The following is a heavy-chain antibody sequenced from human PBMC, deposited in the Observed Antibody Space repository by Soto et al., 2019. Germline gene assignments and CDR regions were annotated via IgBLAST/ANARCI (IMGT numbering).Heavy chain of an antibody. J-gene: IGHJ3*02. CDR2: ISQSGST. CDR1: GASLSGYD. CDR3: ARDPNANAFDI. Sequence: SETLSLTCAVYGASLSGYDWSWVRQPPGKGLQWIGEISQSGSTNYDPSLKSRVSISMDTSKNQFSLRLRSVTAADTASCYCARDPNANAFDIWGRGTMVTVSS. V-gene: IGHV4-34*01.